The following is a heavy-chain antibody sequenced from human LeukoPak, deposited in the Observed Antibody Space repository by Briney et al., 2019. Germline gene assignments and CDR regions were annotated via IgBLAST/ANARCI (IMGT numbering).Heavy chain of an antibody. Sequence: PSETLSLTCTVSGGSISSYYWSWIRQPAGKGLEWIGRIYTSGSTNYNPSLKSRVTMSVDTSKNQFSLKLSSVTAADTAVYYCAREGFSSSSLYYYYMDVWGKGTTVTVSS. CDR3: AREGFSSSSLYYYYMDV. CDR1: GGSISSYY. CDR2: IYTSGST. J-gene: IGHJ6*03. V-gene: IGHV4-4*07. D-gene: IGHD6-6*01.